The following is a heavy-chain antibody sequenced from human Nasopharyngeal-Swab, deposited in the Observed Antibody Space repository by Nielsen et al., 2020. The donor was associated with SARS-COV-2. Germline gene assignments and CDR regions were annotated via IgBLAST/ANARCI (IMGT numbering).Heavy chain of an antibody. Sequence: SVKVSCKSSGGTFRNSGFSWVRQAPGKGLEWMGGIIPVFGTPLYAQKFQGRVTISADESTTTTYMELSSLRSQDTAVYYCAKVRTNYGMGLNGALDPWGQGTLVTVSS. CDR1: GGTFRNSG. J-gene: IGHJ5*02. D-gene: IGHD4-17*01. V-gene: IGHV1-69*13. CDR2: IIPVFGTP. CDR3: AKVRTNYGMGLNGALDP.